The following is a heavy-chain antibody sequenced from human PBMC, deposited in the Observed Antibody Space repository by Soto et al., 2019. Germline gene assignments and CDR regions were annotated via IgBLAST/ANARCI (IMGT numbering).Heavy chain of an antibody. D-gene: IGHD3-10*01. CDR3: ARGQITMVRGVFDY. CDR1: GGTISSSNW. J-gene: IGHJ4*02. Sequence: SETLSLTCAVAGGTISSSNWWSWVRQTPGKGLEWIGEIYHSGSTNYNPSLKSRVTISVDKSKNQFSLKLSSVTAADTAVYYCARGQITMVRGVFDYWGQGILVTVSS. V-gene: IGHV4-4*02. CDR2: IYHSGST.